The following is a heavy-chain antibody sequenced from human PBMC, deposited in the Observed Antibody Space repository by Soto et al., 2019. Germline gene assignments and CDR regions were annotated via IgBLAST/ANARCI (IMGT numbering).Heavy chain of an antibody. Sequence: EVQLLESGGGLVQPGGSLRLSCAASGFTFHTFAMSWVRQAPGKGQEWVSAIRGSGGGTYFADSVEGRFAVSRDNSKNTLYLQMDSLTADDTAFYYCAKGGVTGKFDSWGQGTLVTVSS. J-gene: IGHJ4*02. V-gene: IGHV3-23*01. CDR1: GFTFHTFA. CDR2: IRGSGGGT. CDR3: AKGGVTGKFDS. D-gene: IGHD2-21*02.